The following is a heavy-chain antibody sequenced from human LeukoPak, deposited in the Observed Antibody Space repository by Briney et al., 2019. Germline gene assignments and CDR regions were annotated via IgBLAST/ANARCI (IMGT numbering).Heavy chain of an antibody. V-gene: IGHV4-61*09. J-gene: IGHJ4*02. Sequence: SETLSLTCTVSGGSINSGSYYWHWIRQSAGKGLEWIGHVYSTGTTNCNPSLKSRVTISLDTSRNQLSLKLNSVTAADTAVYYCARCTSTTCYNFDYWGQGTLVTVSS. CDR2: VYSTGTT. D-gene: IGHD2-2*02. CDR1: GGSINSGSYY. CDR3: ARCTSTTCYNFDY.